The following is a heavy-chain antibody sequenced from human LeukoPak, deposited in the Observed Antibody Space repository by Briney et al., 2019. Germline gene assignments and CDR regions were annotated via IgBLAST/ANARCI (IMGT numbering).Heavy chain of an antibody. J-gene: IGHJ6*03. CDR2: FHRGRI. CDR3: ARHIGGGIEDMDV. Sequence: PSETLSLTCKVSGYPIGLDYYWVWIRQAPGRGLQWIGGFHRGRIQYNSALKSRVTISIDSSKNQFSLRMWPVTAADTAVYYCARHIGGGIEDMDVWGRGTKVTVSS. V-gene: IGHV4-38-2*02. CDR1: GYPIGLDYY. D-gene: IGHD3-16*02.